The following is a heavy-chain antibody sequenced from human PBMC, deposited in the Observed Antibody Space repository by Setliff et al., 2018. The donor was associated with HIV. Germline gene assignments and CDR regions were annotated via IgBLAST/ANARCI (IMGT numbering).Heavy chain of an antibody. V-gene: IGHV4-38-2*01. D-gene: IGHD5-18*01. CDR2: IYHSGST. Sequence: SETLSLTCAVSGYSISSGYYWGWIRQPPGKGLEWIGSIYHSGSTYYNPSLKSRVTISVDTSKNQFSLKLSSVTAADTAVYYCARHPFGYGLLGGVWGQGTMVTVS. CDR3: ARHPFGYGLLGGV. J-gene: IGHJ3*01. CDR1: GYSISSGYY.